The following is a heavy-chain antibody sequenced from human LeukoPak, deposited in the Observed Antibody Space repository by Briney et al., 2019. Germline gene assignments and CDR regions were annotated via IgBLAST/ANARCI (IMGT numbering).Heavy chain of an antibody. Sequence: AETLSLTCAVSGDSISSNYCSRWVRQFPGKGMEWIVEVYRRGSTSYNPSLKSRVVISIDKSKNQYSLNLNSVTAADTAMYDCGRHAYGDSSAAFDIWGQGTMVIVSS. CDR3: GRHAYGDSSAAFDI. CDR2: VYRRGST. D-gene: IGHD4-17*01. CDR1: GDSISSNYC. V-gene: IGHV4-4*02. J-gene: IGHJ3*02.